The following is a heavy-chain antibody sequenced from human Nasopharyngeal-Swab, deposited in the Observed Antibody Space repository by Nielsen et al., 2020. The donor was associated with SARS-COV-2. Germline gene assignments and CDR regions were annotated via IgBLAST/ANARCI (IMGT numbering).Heavy chain of an antibody. Sequence: SETLSLTCTVSGGSISSGSYYWSWIRQPAGKGLEWIGRIYTSGSTNYNPSLKSRVTISVDTSKNQFSLKLSSVTAADTAVYYCARSTYYDFWSGYLGGMDVRGQGTTVTVSS. J-gene: IGHJ6*02. V-gene: IGHV4-61*02. CDR1: GGSISSGSYY. D-gene: IGHD3-3*01. CDR3: ARSTYYDFWSGYLGGMDV. CDR2: IYTSGST.